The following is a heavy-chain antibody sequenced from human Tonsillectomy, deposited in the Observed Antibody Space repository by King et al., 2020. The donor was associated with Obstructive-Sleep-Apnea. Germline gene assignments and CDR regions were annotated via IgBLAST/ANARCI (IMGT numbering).Heavy chain of an antibody. J-gene: IGHJ4*02. Sequence: QLVQSGAEVKKPGASVKVSCEASGYTFIGQYMNWVRQAPGQGLEWMGWINPNGGGTNYAQKFQGRVTMTRDTSINTAYMELSRLRSDDTAVYYCARGAGHLDYVWGSYRAKFDYWGQGTLVTVSS. CDR2: INPNGGGT. CDR3: ARGAGHLDYVWGSYRAKFDY. V-gene: IGHV1-2*02. CDR1: GYTFIGQY. D-gene: IGHD3-16*02.